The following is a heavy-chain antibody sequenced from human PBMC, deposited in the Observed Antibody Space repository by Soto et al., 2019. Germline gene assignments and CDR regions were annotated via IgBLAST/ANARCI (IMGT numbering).Heavy chain of an antibody. CDR2: ISAYNGNT. V-gene: IGHV1-18*04. J-gene: IGHJ6*02. D-gene: IGHD2-8*01. CDR3: ARRMLYRYYYGMDV. CDR1: GYTFTSYG. Sequence: ASVKVSCKASGYTFTSYGISWVRQAPGQGLEWMGWISAYNGNTNYAQKLQGRVTMTTDTSTSTAYMELRSLRSDDTAVYYCARRMLYRYYYGMDVWGQGTTVTVSS.